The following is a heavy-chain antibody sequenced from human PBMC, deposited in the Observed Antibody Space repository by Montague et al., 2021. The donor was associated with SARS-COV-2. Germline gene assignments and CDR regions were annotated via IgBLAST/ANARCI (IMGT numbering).Heavy chain of an antibody. D-gene: IGHD3-9*01. CDR3: ASHQLRYFDWLLLTDNYYYYGMDV. V-gene: IGHV4-39*01. CDR2: IYYSGST. CDR1: GGSISSSSYH. Sequence: SETLSLTCTVSGGSISSSSYHWDWIRQPPGKGLEWIGSIYYSGSTYYNPSLKGRFTISRDNAKNSLYLQMNSLRAEDTAVYYCASHQLRYFDWLLLTDNYYYYGMDVWGQGTTVTVSS. J-gene: IGHJ6*02.